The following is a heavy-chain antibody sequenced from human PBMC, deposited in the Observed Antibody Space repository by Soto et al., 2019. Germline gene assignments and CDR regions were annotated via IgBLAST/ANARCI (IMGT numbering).Heavy chain of an antibody. J-gene: IGHJ4*02. CDR1: GFTFSSYD. D-gene: IGHD2-8*01. V-gene: IGHV3-9*01. Sequence: PGGSLRLSCAASGFTFSSYDMHWVRQAPGKGLEWVSGISWNSGSIGYADSVKGRFTISRDNAKNSLYLQMNSLRAEDTALYYCAKEYCTNGVCYTGFDYWGQGTLVTVSS. CDR2: ISWNSGSI. CDR3: AKEYCTNGVCYTGFDY.